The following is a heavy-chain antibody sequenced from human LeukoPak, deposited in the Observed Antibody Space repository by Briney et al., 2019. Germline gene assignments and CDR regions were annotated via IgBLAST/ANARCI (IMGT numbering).Heavy chain of an antibody. CDR1: GGSFSGYY. CDR3: ARGVAGPAAFYYYYGMDV. CDR2: IKHIVST. Sequence: SETLSLTRAVYGGSFSGYYWSWIRPPPEKGREWVGEIKHIVSTNHNTSLKSRVTISVDTSKNQFSLKLSSVTAADTAVYYCARGVAGPAAFYYYYGMDVWGKGTTVTVSS. D-gene: IGHD2-2*01. J-gene: IGHJ6*04. V-gene: IGHV4-34*01.